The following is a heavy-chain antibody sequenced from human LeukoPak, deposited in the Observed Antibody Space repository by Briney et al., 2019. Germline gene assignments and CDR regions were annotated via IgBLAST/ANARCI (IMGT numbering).Heavy chain of an antibody. J-gene: IGHJ4*02. CDR3: ARQSGSYVSFDH. CDR2: INPNSGGT. D-gene: IGHD1-26*01. Sequence: GASVKVSCKASGYTFTGYYMHWVRQAPGQGLEWMGWINPNSGGTNYAQKFQGRVTMTWDTSITTAYMELSSLTSDDTAVYYCARQSGSYVSFDHWGQGTLVSVSS. CDR1: GYTFTGYY. V-gene: IGHV1-2*02.